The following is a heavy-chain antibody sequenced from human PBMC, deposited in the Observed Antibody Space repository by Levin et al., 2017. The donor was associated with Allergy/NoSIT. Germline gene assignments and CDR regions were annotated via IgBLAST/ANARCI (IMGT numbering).Heavy chain of an antibody. CDR3: AKESDAFDI. Sequence: LSLTCAASGFTFSSFAMHWVRQAPGQGLEWVAFISYDGSDKFYADSVKGRFTISRDNSKNTLYLEMNSLRADDTAMYYCAKESDAFDIWGQGTMVTVSS. CDR1: GFTFSSFA. J-gene: IGHJ3*02. CDR2: ISYDGSDK. V-gene: IGHV3-30*18.